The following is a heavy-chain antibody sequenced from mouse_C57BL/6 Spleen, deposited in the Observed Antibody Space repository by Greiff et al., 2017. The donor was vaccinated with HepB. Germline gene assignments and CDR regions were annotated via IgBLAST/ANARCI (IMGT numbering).Heavy chain of an antibody. V-gene: IGHV5-17*01. J-gene: IGHJ1*03. CDR3: AKLGPNWYFDV. Sequence: EVQRVESGGGLVKPGGSLKLSCAASGFTFSDYGMHWVRQAPEKGLEWVAYISSGSSTIYYADTVKGRFTISRDNAKNTLFLQMTSLRSEDTAMYYCAKLGPNWYFDVWGTGTTVTVSS. CDR2: ISSGSSTI. D-gene: IGHD4-1*01. CDR1: GFTFSDYG.